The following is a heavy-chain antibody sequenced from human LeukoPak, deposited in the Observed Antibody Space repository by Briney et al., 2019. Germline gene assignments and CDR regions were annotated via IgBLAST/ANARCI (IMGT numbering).Heavy chain of an antibody. CDR3: AREGRQLLWFGELNWFDP. CDR2: MNPNSGNT. J-gene: IGHJ5*02. V-gene: IGHV1-8*02. CDR1: GGTFSSYA. Sequence: ASVKVSCKASGGTFSSYAISWVRQATGQGLEWMGWMNPNSGNTGYAQKFQGRVTMTRNTSISTAYMELSSLRSEDTAVYYCAREGRQLLWFGELNWFDPWGQGTLVTVSS. D-gene: IGHD3-10*01.